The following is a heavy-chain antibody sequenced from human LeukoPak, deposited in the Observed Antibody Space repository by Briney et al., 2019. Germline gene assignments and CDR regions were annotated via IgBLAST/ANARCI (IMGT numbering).Heavy chain of an antibody. V-gene: IGHV3-30*18. D-gene: IGHD3-22*01. Sequence: PGRSLRLSCAASGFTFSSYGMHWVRQAPGKGLEWVTVISYDGTNKYYVDSVRGRFTISRDNSKDTLYLQMNTLRAEDTAVYYCAKEDSDSSGIDYWGQGTLVTVSS. CDR3: AKEDSDSSGIDY. CDR1: GFTFSSYG. J-gene: IGHJ4*02. CDR2: ISYDGTNK.